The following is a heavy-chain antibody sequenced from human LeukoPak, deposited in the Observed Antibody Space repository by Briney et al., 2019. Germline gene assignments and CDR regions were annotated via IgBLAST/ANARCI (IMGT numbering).Heavy chain of an antibody. CDR3: VRGKSGTWDY. J-gene: IGHJ4*02. V-gene: IGHV3-7*01. CDR1: GFTFSSFW. Sequence: GGSLRLSCAASGFTFSSFWMSWVRQAPGKGLEWVANINEGGRENYFVDSVKGRFTISRDNAENSLYLQMNSLRAEDTAVYYCVRGKSGTWDYWGQGTLVTVSS. CDR2: INEGGREN. D-gene: IGHD1-26*01.